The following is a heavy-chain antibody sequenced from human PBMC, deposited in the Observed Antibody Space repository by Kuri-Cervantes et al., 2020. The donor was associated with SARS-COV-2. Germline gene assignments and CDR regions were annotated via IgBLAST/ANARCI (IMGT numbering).Heavy chain of an antibody. D-gene: IGHD6-6*01. CDR3: VSQFSSSNGNY. V-gene: IGHV3-74*03. CDR1: GFTFSSYS. Sequence: GESLKISCAASGFTFSSYSMNWVRQAPGKGLVWVSGLNSDGSITKYADSVKGRFTISRDNAESTLYLQVNSLRAEDTAVYYCVSQFSSSNGNYWGQGTLVTVSS. CDR2: LNSDGSIT. J-gene: IGHJ4*02.